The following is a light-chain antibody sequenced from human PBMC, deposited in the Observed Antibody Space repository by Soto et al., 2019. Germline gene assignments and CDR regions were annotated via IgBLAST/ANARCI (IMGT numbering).Light chain of an antibody. V-gene: IGLV2-14*01. CDR1: SRDVGGYSY. Sequence: QSALTQPASVSGSPGQSITISCTGTSRDVGGYSYVSWYQQHPGKAPKLILSEVGNRPSGTSNRFSASKSGDTASLTISGLQADDEAEYYCSSYTSSSSYVFGTGTKVTVL. J-gene: IGLJ1*01. CDR2: EVG. CDR3: SSYTSSSSYV.